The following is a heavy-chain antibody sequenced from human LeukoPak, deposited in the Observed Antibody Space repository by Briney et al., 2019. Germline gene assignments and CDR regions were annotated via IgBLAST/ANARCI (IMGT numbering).Heavy chain of an antibody. CDR2: IGNNGGGI. D-gene: IGHD7-27*01. CDR1: GFTFSSYW. J-gene: IGHJ4*02. V-gene: IGHV3-23*01. Sequence: GGSLRLSCAASGFTFSSYWMNWVRHPPGKRLEWVSIIGNNGGGIHYADSVKGRFTISRDNFKNALYLQMNSLRVEDTAVYYCAIDPNWGTHSWGQGVLVTVSS. CDR3: AIDPNWGTHS.